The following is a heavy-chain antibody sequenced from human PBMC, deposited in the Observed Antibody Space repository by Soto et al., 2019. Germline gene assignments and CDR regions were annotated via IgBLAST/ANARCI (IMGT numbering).Heavy chain of an antibody. CDR2: IYYNGNT. CDR3: TRANWYSEY. D-gene: IGHD7-27*01. V-gene: IGHV4-59*11. J-gene: IGHJ4*02. CDR1: CGSISNHY. Sequence: QVQLQESGPGLVKPSETLSLTCTVSCGSISNHYLSWIRQPPGKGLEWIGYIYYNGNTNYNPHLKSRVTMAVDTSKNQISLKLSSVTAADTAVYYCTRANWYSEYWGQGTLVTVSS.